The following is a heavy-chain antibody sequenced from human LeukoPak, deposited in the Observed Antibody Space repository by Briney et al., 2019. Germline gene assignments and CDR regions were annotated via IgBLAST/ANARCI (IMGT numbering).Heavy chain of an antibody. CDR3: ARAYGDYRWFFDF. CDR1: GDSITSSHW. V-gene: IGHV4-4*02. J-gene: IGHJ4*02. CDR2: IFHAGST. D-gene: IGHD4-17*01. Sequence: PSETLSLTCAVSGDSITSSHWWTWIRQPPGKGLEWIGEIFHAGSTNYNSSLESRVTVSVDKSKSQFSLKLTSVTAADTAVYFCARAYGDYRWFFDFWGPGILVTVSS.